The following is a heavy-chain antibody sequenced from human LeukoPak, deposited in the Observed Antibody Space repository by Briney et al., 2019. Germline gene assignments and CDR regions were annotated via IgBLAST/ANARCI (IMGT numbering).Heavy chain of an antibody. J-gene: IGHJ4*02. CDR3: ARDAGYSSSYYLGYFDY. CDR2: ISSSGSTI. V-gene: IGHV3-48*03. CDR1: GFTFSSYE. Sequence: GGSLRLCCAASGFTFSSYEMNWVRQAPGKGLEWVSYISSSGSTIYYADSVKGRFTISRDNAENSLYLQMNSLRAEDTAVYYCARDAGYSSSYYLGYFDYWGQGTLVTVSS. D-gene: IGHD6-13*01.